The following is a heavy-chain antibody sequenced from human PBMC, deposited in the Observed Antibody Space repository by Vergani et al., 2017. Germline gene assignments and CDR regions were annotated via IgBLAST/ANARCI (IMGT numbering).Heavy chain of an antibody. V-gene: IGHV3-15*01. D-gene: IGHD2-15*01. CDR1: GLPVSGFAFNTY. CDR2: IKSKTDGGTT. J-gene: IGHJ3*02. CDR3: TTDNQQSSLGHCSVTNCYGGVFDI. Sequence: VQLVESGGGVVQPGRSLRLSCAASGLPVSGFAFNTYAMIWVRQAPGKGLEWVGRIKSKTDGGTTYYAAPVKGKFTISRDDSKNTLYLQMNSLKTEDTAVYYCTTDNQQSSLGHCSVTNCYGGVFDIWGQGTVVTVSS.